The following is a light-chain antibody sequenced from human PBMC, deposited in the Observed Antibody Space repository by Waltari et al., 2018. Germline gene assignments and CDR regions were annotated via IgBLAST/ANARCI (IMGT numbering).Light chain of an antibody. Sequence: QSALTQPPSASGSPGQSVPISCTGTSSDVGGYNYVSWYQQYPGKAPKLMIYEVSKRPSGVPDRFSGSKSGNTASLTVSGLQAEDEADYYCSSYAGSNNFVFGTGTKVTVL. CDR1: SSDVGGYNY. J-gene: IGLJ1*01. CDR2: EVS. V-gene: IGLV2-8*01. CDR3: SSYAGSNNFV.